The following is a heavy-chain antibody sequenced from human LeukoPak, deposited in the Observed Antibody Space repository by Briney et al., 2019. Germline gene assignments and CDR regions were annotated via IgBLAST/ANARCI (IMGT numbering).Heavy chain of an antibody. CDR3: ARGGLMPADNWFDP. CDR2: IIPTLGIA. Sequence: SVKVSCKASGGTFSSYTISWVRQAPGQGLEWMGRIIPTLGIANYAQKFQGRVTITADKSTSTAYMELSSLRSEDTAVYYCARGGLMPADNWFDPWGQGTLVTVSS. CDR1: GGTFSSYT. J-gene: IGHJ5*02. D-gene: IGHD3-16*01. V-gene: IGHV1-69*02.